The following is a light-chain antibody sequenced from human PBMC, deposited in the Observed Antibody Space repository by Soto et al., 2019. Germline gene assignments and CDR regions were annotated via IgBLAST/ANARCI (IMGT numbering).Light chain of an antibody. CDR1: SSNVGNNY. Sequence: QSVLTQPPSVSVAPGQKVTISCSGSSSNVGNNYVSWYQQLPGTAPKHLIYDNNNRPSGIPDRFSGSKSGTSATLGITGLQTGDEADYYCGTWDSSLSAGVFDGGTKLTVL. CDR3: GTWDSSLSAGV. J-gene: IGLJ3*02. CDR2: DNN. V-gene: IGLV1-51*01.